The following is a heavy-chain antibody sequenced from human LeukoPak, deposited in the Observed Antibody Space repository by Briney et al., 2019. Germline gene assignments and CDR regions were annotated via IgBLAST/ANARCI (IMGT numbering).Heavy chain of an antibody. CDR1: GGSISSYY. V-gene: IGHV4-59*01. D-gene: IGHD3-22*01. J-gene: IGHJ3*02. CDR2: IYYSGST. CDR3: ARELRLYYYDSSGAFDAFDI. Sequence: SETLSLTCTVSGGSISSYYWSWIRQPPGKGLEWIGYIYYSGSTNYNPSLKSRVTISVDTSKNQFSLKLSSVTAADTAVYYCARELRLYYYDSSGAFDAFDIWGQGTMVTVSS.